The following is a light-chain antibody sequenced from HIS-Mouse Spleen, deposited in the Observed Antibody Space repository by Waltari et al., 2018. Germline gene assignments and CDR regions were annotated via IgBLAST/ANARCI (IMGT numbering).Light chain of an antibody. CDR1: ALPKKY. V-gene: IGLV3-10*01. J-gene: IGLJ2*01. CDR3: YSTGSSGNHRV. Sequence: SYELTQPPSVSVSPGQTARITCSGDALPKKYAYWYQQKSGQAPVLVICGDSKRPSGVPERFYGSSSGTMATLTISGAQVEDEADYYCYSTGSSGNHRVFGGGTKLTVL. CDR2: GDS.